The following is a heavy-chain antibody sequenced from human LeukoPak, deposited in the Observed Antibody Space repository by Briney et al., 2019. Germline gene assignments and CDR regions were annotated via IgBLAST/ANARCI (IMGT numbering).Heavy chain of an antibody. V-gene: IGHV4-61*08. Sequence: SETLSLTCTVSGGSISSGDYYWSWIRQPPGKGLEWIGYIYYSGSTNYNPSLKSRVTISLDTSKNQFSLKLSSVTAADTAVYYCARGTNGYSGYVFDYWGQGTLVTVSS. CDR1: GGSISSGDYY. CDR3: ARGTNGYSGYVFDY. CDR2: IYYSGST. J-gene: IGHJ4*02. D-gene: IGHD5-12*01.